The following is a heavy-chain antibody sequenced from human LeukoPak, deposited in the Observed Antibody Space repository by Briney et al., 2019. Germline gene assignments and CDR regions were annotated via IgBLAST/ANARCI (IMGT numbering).Heavy chain of an antibody. V-gene: IGHV3-23*01. CDR2: ISGSGGTT. D-gene: IGHD6-13*01. J-gene: IGHJ4*02. Sequence: GGSLRLSCAASGFTFSSYGMSWGRQAPGKGLEWVSSISGSGGTTYYADSVKGRFTISRDNSKNTLYLHMNSLRAEDTAVYYCAKRGSPAVATGGCFHYWGQGTLVTVSS. CDR1: GFTFSSYG. CDR3: AKRGSPAVATGGCFHY.